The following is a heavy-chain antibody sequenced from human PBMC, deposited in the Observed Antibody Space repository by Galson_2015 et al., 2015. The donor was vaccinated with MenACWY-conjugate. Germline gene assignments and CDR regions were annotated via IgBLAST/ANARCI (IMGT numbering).Heavy chain of an antibody. Sequence: SLRLSCAASGFTFSSFWMSWVRQAPGKGLEWVANIMQDGSEKYYVDSVKGRFTISRDNAQNSLYLQINSLRSEDTAVYYCARGGATGCAFRYWGQGTLVTVSS. CDR1: GFTFSSFW. J-gene: IGHJ4*02. V-gene: IGHV3-7*03. CDR3: ARGGATGCAFRY. CDR2: IMQDGSEK. D-gene: IGHD3-16*01.